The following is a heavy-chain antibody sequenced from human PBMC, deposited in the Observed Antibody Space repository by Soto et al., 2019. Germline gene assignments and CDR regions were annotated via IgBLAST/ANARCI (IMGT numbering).Heavy chain of an antibody. CDR2: IKSKTDGGTA. CDR3: TTEIMTGNFDY. Sequence: EVQLVESGGDLVQPGGSLRLSCAASGFIFSHAWMSWVRQAPGKGLEWVGRIKSKTDGGTADYAAPVKGRFTISRDDSKNTLYLQMNSLKTEDTAVYYCTTEIMTGNFDYWGQGSLVTVSS. D-gene: IGHD3-9*01. J-gene: IGHJ4*02. V-gene: IGHV3-15*01. CDR1: GFIFSHAW.